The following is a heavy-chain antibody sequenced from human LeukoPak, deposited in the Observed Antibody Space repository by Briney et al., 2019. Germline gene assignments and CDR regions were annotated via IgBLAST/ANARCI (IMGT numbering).Heavy chain of an antibody. CDR1: GYTFTSYG. J-gene: IGHJ4*02. Sequence: ASVKVSCKASGYTFTSYGISWVRQAPGQGLEWMGWISAYNGNTNYAQKLQGRVTMTTDTSTSTAYMELRSLRSDDTAVYYCARGPDYYGSGSYYKPTYFDYWGQGTLVTVSS. CDR3: ARGPDYYGSGSYYKPTYFDY. CDR2: ISAYNGNT. D-gene: IGHD3-10*01. V-gene: IGHV1-18*01.